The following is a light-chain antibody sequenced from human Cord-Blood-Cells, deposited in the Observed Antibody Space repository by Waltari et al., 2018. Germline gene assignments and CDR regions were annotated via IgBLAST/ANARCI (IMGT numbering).Light chain of an antibody. J-gene: IGLJ2*01. Sequence: QSALTQPASVSGSPGQSITISCTGTSSAVGGYNYVSWYQQHPGKAPKLMIYDVSKRPSGVSNRFSGSKSGNTASLTISGLQAEDEADYYCSSYTSSSTPVVFGGGTKLTVL. V-gene: IGLV2-14*01. CDR1: SSAVGGYNY. CDR3: SSYTSSSTPVV. CDR2: DVS.